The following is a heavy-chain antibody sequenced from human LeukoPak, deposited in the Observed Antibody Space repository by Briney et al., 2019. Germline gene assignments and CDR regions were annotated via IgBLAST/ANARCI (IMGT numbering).Heavy chain of an antibody. V-gene: IGHV3-23*01. CDR1: GFTFSSYG. D-gene: IGHD3-9*01. Sequence: GGSLRLSCAASGFTFSSYGMSWVRQAPGKGLEWFSAISGSGGSTYYADSVKGRFTISRDNSKNTLYLQMNSLRAEDTAVYYCAKDMDYDILTAPSGDIWGQGTMVTVSS. J-gene: IGHJ3*02. CDR3: AKDMDYDILTAPSGDI. CDR2: ISGSGGST.